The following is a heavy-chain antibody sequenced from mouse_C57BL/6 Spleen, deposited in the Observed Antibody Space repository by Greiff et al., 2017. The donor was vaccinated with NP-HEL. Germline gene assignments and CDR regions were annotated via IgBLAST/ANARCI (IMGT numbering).Heavy chain of an antibody. D-gene: IGHD1-1*01. CDR3: ARSVYGSSSYYAMDY. CDR2: IYPGSGST. V-gene: IGHV1-55*01. CDR1: GYTFTSYW. J-gene: IGHJ4*01. Sequence: QVQLQQPGAELVKPGASVKMSCKASGYTFTSYWITWVKQRPGQGLEWIGDIYPGSGSTNYNEKFKSKATLTVDTSSSTAYMQLSSLTSEDSAVYYCARSVYGSSSYYAMDYWGQGTSVTVSS.